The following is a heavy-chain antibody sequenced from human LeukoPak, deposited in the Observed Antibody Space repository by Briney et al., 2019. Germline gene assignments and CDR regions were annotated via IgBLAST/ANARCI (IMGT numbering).Heavy chain of an antibody. CDR3: ARRTSDYGDYDPGVSFFDY. CDR2: IYYSGST. D-gene: IGHD4-17*01. V-gene: IGHV4-59*08. CDR1: GGSISSYY. Sequence: SETLSLTCTVSGGSISSYYWSWIRQPPGKGLEWIGYIYYSGSTNYNPSLKSRVTISVDTSKNQFSLKLSSVTAADTAVYYCARRTSDYGDYDPGVSFFDYWGQGTLVTVSS. J-gene: IGHJ4*02.